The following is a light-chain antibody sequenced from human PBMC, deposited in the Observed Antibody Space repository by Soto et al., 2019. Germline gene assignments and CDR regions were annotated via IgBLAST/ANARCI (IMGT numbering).Light chain of an antibody. CDR1: QSVRDSH. CDR2: ETS. V-gene: IGKV3-20*01. Sequence: EIVLTQSPGTLSLSPGERATLSCRASQSVRDSHLAWYQQKPGQAPSLLIYETSSRATGIPDRFRGSGSATEFALTITRVEPEDVAMYFCQQYGSSPATFGQGTKVEI. CDR3: QQYGSSPAT. J-gene: IGKJ1*01.